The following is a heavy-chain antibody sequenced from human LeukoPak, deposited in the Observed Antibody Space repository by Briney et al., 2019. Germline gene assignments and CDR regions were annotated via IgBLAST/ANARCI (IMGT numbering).Heavy chain of an antibody. V-gene: IGHV1-69*04. Sequence: SVKVSCKASGYTFTGYYMHWVRQAPGQGLEWMGRIIPILGIANYAQKFQGRVTITADKSTSTAYMELSSLRSEDTAVYYCARDDIVVVPAAMVYWGQGTLVTVSS. CDR2: IIPILGIA. CDR1: GYTFTGYY. J-gene: IGHJ4*02. CDR3: ARDDIVVVPAAMVY. D-gene: IGHD2-2*01.